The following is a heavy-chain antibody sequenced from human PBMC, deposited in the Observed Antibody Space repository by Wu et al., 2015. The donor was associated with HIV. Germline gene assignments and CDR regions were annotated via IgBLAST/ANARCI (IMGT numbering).Heavy chain of an antibody. CDR3: ARVLWAFSGYERAFDI. V-gene: IGHV1-2*02. Sequence: QVQLVQSGAEVKKPGASVKVSCKASGYTFTGYYMHWVRQAPGQGLEWMGWINPNSGGTNYAQKFQGRVTMTRDTSISTAYMELSRLRSDDTAVYYCARVLWAFSGYERAFDIWGQGDNGHRLF. CDR2: INPNSGGT. D-gene: IGHD3-22*01. J-gene: IGHJ3*02. CDR1: GYTFTGYY.